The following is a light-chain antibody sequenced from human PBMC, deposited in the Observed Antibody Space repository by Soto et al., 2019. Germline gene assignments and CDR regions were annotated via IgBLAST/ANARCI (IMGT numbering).Light chain of an antibody. J-gene: IGKJ1*01. CDR1: RSVSNGY. CDR3: QQYGALYPWT. CDR2: GAS. Sequence: TLASVPGDKTILSCRASRSVSNGYLAWYQQIQGQAPRLLIYGASSRATGIPDRFSGSGSGTGFTLTMRRLELEDYAVYDCQQYGALYPWTFGQGTNLDI. V-gene: IGKV3-20*01.